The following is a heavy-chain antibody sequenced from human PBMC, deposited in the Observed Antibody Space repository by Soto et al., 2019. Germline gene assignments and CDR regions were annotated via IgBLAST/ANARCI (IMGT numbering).Heavy chain of an antibody. Sequence: QVQLQESGPGLVKPSQTLSLTCTVSGGSISSDDYYWSWIRQPPGKGLEWIGYIYYSGSTYYNPSLKSRVTISVDTSKNQFSLKLSSVTAADTAVYYCARLYHDFWSGYPDPHYFDYWGQGTLVTVSS. CDR1: GGSISSDDYY. D-gene: IGHD3-3*01. V-gene: IGHV4-30-4*01. CDR3: ARLYHDFWSGYPDPHYFDY. CDR2: IYYSGST. J-gene: IGHJ4*02.